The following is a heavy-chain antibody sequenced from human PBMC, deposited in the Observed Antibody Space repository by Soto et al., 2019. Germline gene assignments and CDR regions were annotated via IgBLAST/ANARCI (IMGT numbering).Heavy chain of an antibody. J-gene: IGHJ5*02. CDR1: GYTFTDYF. Sequence: ASVKVSCKASGYTFTDYFIHWVRQAPGQGFGWMGWINPKSRGTTYAQKFQGRVTMTRDTSNSTAYMELRGLRSDDTAIYYCARVTLEAGNWFDPWGQGTLVTVSS. V-gene: IGHV1-2*02. D-gene: IGHD1-1*01. CDR3: ARVTLEAGNWFDP. CDR2: INPKSRGT.